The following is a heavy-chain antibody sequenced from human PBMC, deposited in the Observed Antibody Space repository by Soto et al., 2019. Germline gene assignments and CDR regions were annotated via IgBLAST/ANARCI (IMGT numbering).Heavy chain of an antibody. CDR1: GFTFSSFT. D-gene: IGHD6-6*01. J-gene: IGHJ4*02. V-gene: IGHV3-30-3*01. CDR2: MSYDGSHI. Sequence: QVHLVESGGTGVQPGRSLRLSCAASGFTFSSFTIHWVRQGPGTGLEWVAVMSYDGSHIYYADSVECRFTISRDNSKNTLDLQMDSLRFEDTAVYYCASGFVGGRSFYSFDYWGQGTLVTVSS. CDR3: ASGFVGGRSFYSFDY.